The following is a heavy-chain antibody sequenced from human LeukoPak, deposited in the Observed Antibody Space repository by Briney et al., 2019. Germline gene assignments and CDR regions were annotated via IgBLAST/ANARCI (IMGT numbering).Heavy chain of an antibody. V-gene: IGHV3-23*01. CDR3: AKDLRNGDAYGFLDS. Sequence: GGSLRLSCATSGFTFNSRGMSWVRQAPDRGLEWVSSIHSEGDKTYYADSVKGRFTISRDNSKNTLFLQMDSLRVEDTAIYYCAKDLRNGDAYGFLDSWGQGTLVTVSS. J-gene: IGHJ4*02. CDR2: IHSEGDKT. D-gene: IGHD2-21*02. CDR1: GFTFNSRG.